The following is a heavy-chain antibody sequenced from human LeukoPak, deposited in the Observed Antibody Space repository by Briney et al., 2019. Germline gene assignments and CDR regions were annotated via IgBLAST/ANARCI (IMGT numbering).Heavy chain of an antibody. CDR2: IYYSGST. Sequence: PSETLSLTCTVSGGSISSSSYYWGWIRQPPGKGLEWIGSIYYSGSTYYNPSLKSRVTISVDTSKNQFSLKLSSVTAADTAVYYCARDAAVGYSYARNYWGQGTLVTVSS. CDR3: ARDAAVGYSYARNY. CDR1: GGSISSSSYY. J-gene: IGHJ4*02. V-gene: IGHV4-39*07. D-gene: IGHD5-18*01.